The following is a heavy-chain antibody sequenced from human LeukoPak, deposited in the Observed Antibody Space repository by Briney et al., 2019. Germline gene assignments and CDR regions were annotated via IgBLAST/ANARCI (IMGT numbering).Heavy chain of an antibody. CDR2: ISWNSGSI. J-gene: IGHJ4*02. V-gene: IGHV3-9*01. Sequence: PGRSLRLSCAASGFTFDDYAMHWVRQAPGKGLEWVSGISWNSGSIGYADSVKGRFTISRDNAKNSLYLQMNSLRAEDTALYYCAKDIRGYSSARYFVHFDYWGQGTLVTVSS. CDR3: AKDIRGYSSARYFVHFDY. CDR1: GFTFDDYA. D-gene: IGHD6-19*01.